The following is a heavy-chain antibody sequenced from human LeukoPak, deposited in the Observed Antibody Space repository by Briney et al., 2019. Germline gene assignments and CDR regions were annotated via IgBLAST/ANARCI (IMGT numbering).Heavy chain of an antibody. Sequence: ASVKVSCKASGYTFTGYYMNWVGQAPGQWLEWMGRINPNSGGTNYAQKFQGRVTMTRDTSISTAYMELSRLRSDDTAVYYCARVGDGLNDAFDIWGRGTMVTVSS. CDR1: GYTFTGYY. CDR3: ARVGDGLNDAFDI. D-gene: IGHD5-24*01. J-gene: IGHJ3*02. V-gene: IGHV1-2*06. CDR2: INPNSGGT.